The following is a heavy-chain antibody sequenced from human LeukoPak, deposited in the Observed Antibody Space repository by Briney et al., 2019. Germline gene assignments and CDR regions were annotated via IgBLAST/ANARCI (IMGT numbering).Heavy chain of an antibody. Sequence: PSETLSLTCTVSGGSISSGSYYWSWIRQPPGKGLEWIGYFYYSGSINYNPSLKSRVTILVDTSKNQFSLKLSSVTAADTALYYCARAQYSSSPLYYGMDVWGQGTTVTVSS. CDR3: ARAQYSSSPLYYGMDV. V-gene: IGHV4-61*01. CDR2: FYYSGSI. D-gene: IGHD6-13*01. J-gene: IGHJ6*02. CDR1: GGSISSGSYY.